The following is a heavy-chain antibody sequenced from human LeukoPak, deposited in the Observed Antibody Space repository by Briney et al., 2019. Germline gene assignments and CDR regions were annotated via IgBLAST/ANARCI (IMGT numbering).Heavy chain of an antibody. J-gene: IGHJ4*02. Sequence: PSETLPLTCTVPGGSISSYYWSWIRQPAGKGLEWIGRIYTSGSTNYNASLKSRVSMSVDTPKNQFSLKLSSVTAADTAVFYCARENSGSYREFDYWGQGTLVTVSS. V-gene: IGHV4-4*07. CDR3: ARENSGSYREFDY. CDR1: GGSISSYY. CDR2: IYTSGST. D-gene: IGHD1-26*01.